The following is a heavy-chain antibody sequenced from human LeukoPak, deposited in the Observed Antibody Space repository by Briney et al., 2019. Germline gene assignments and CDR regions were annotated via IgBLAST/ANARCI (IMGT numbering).Heavy chain of an antibody. Sequence: GGSLRLSCVASGFTFSDYYMSWIRQAPGKGLEWVSYISSSGSTIYYADFVKGRFTISRDNAKNSLYLQMNSLRAEDTALYYCAKCDDFWSGGVDYWGQGTLVTVSS. CDR1: GFTFSDYY. CDR2: ISSSGSTI. J-gene: IGHJ4*02. V-gene: IGHV3-11*01. CDR3: AKCDDFWSGGVDY. D-gene: IGHD3-3*01.